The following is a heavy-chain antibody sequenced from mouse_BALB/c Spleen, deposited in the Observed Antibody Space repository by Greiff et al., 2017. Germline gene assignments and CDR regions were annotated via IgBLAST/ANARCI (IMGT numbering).Heavy chain of an antibody. Sequence: EVHLVESGGGLVQPGGSRKLSCAASGFTFSSFGMHWVRQAPEKGLEWVAYISSGSSTIYYADTVKGRFTISRDNPKNTLFLQMTSLRSEDTAMYYCAREGDGNYDYWGQGTTLTVSS. J-gene: IGHJ2*01. CDR3: AREGDGNYDY. CDR2: ISSGSSTI. D-gene: IGHD2-1*01. CDR1: GFTFSSFG. V-gene: IGHV5-17*02.